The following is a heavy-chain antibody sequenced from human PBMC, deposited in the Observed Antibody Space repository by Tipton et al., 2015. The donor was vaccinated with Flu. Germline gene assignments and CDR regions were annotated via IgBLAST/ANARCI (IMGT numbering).Heavy chain of an antibody. CDR3: VRRSYSNYVSEPKNWFDP. Sequence: GLVKPSETLSLTCTVSGDSIRSDYYWGWIRQPPGKGLEWIGNIFHTGNTYYNPSLKSRVSISVDRSKNQFSLKVISVTATDTAVYYCVRRSYSNYVSEPKNWFDPWGQGILVTVSS. D-gene: IGHD4-11*01. J-gene: IGHJ5*02. V-gene: IGHV4-38-2*02. CDR1: GDSIRSDYY. CDR2: IFHTGNT.